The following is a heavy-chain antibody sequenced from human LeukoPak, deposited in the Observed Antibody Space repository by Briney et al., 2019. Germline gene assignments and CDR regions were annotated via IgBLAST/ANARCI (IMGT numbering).Heavy chain of an antibody. J-gene: IGHJ5*02. Sequence: GASVKVSCKASGGTFSSYAISWVRQAPGQGLEWMGGIIPIFGTANYAQKFQGRVTITTDESTSTAYMELSSLRSEDTAVYYCARDLGVNIAAAGASWGQGTLVTVSS. CDR2: IIPIFGTA. D-gene: IGHD6-13*01. CDR3: ARDLGVNIAAAGAS. V-gene: IGHV1-69*05. CDR1: GGTFSSYA.